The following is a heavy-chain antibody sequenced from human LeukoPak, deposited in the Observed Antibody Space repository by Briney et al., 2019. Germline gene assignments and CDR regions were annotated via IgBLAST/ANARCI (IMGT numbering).Heavy chain of an antibody. D-gene: IGHD4-17*01. CDR3: AKDGTGYGDYARNYYFDY. Sequence: PGGSLRLSCAASGFTFSRYALSWVRQAPGKGLEWVSAISGSGGSTYYADSVKGRFTISRDNSKNTLYLQMNSLRAEDTAVYYCAKDGTGYGDYARNYYFDYWGQGTLVTVSS. CDR2: ISGSGGST. J-gene: IGHJ4*02. CDR1: GFTFSRYA. V-gene: IGHV3-23*01.